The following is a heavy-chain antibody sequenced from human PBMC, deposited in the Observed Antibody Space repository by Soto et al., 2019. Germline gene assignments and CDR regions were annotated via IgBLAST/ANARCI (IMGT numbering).Heavy chain of an antibody. CDR3: ARVVTVVKAFHYWYFDL. Sequence: QVQLVQSGAEVKKPGSSVKVSCKASGGTFSSYAISWVRQAPGQGLEWMGGIIPIFGTTNYAQKFQGRVTITADESTSTAYMERSSLRSEDTAVYHCARVVTVVKAFHYWYFDLWGRGTLVTVSS. CDR1: GGTFSSYA. D-gene: IGHD2-15*01. J-gene: IGHJ2*01. CDR2: IIPIFGTT. V-gene: IGHV1-69*12.